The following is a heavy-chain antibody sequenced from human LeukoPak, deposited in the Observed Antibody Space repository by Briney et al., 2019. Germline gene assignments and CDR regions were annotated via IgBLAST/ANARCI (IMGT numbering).Heavy chain of an antibody. CDR2: INGDGGSR. J-gene: IGHJ4*02. Sequence: GGSLRLSCAASGFTFSTYWMHWVRQAPGKGLVWVSRINGDGGSRNYADSVKGRFTISRDNAKNTLYLQMSGLRVEDTAVYYCASASSHRTAAGGDYWGQGTLVTVST. V-gene: IGHV3-74*01. CDR3: ASASSHRTAAGGDY. D-gene: IGHD6-13*01. CDR1: GFTFSTYW.